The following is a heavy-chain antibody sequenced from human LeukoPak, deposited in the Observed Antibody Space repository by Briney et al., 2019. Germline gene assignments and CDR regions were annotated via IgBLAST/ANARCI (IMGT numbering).Heavy chain of an antibody. J-gene: IGHJ5*02. D-gene: IGHD4-17*01. CDR3: AREEGVTGTDIYS. CDR2: LIPLLGRA. Sequence: SLTLSCTASVGTFHIYAISWVRQAPRRGLEWGGGLIPLLGRAYYAQKLQGRVTITADKSTHTAYMALSSLRSEDTAVYYCAREEGVTGTDIYSWGQGTLVTVSS. CDR1: VGTFHIYA. V-gene: IGHV1-69*10.